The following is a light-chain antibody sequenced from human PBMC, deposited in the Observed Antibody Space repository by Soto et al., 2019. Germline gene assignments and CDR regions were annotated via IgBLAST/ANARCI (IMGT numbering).Light chain of an antibody. J-gene: IGKJ1*01. V-gene: IGKV1-5*03. CDR3: QHYSSYSEA. CDR1: QTVISW. Sequence: DIQVTRSPSTLSGSVGDIVTITFRASQTVISWLAFYQQKPGNAPEVLIYKAYTLKSGVPSRFSGSGSGTEFTLTISSLQPDDLATYYCQHYSSYSEAFGQGTKVDIK. CDR2: KAY.